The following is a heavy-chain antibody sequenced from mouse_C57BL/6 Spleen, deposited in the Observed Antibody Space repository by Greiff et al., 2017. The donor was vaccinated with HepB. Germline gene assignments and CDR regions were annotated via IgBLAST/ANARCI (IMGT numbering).Heavy chain of an antibody. V-gene: IGHV5-16*01. CDR3: ARDFGYDGGNYYAMDY. J-gene: IGHJ4*01. CDR1: GFTFSDYY. CDR2: INYDGSST. D-gene: IGHD2-2*01. Sequence: EVMLVESEGGLVQPGSSMKLSCTASGFTFSDYYMAWVRQVPEKGLEWVANINYDGSSTYYLDSLKSRFIISRDNAKNILYLQMSSLKSEDTATYYCARDFGYDGGNYYAMDYWGQGTSVTVSS.